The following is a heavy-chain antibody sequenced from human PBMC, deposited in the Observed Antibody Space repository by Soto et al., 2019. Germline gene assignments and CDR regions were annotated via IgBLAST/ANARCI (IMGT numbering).Heavy chain of an antibody. CDR2: IYPVDHET. CDR3: ARSPCSSPYFDH. CDR1: GYTFSNFW. V-gene: IGHV5-51*01. D-gene: IGHD6-13*01. Sequence: GESLKISCQCSGYTFSNFWVGWVRQLPGQGLEWMGIIYPVDHETRYSPSFHGKVTISAEKSINTAYPQWNSLEASGSAFYFCARSPCSSPYFDHWGQGALVTVSS. J-gene: IGHJ4*02.